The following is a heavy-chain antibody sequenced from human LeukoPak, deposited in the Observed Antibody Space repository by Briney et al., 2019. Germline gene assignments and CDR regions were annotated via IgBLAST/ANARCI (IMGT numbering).Heavy chain of an antibody. CDR2: ISGSGGST. CDR3: AKGRGIVVVTGPDY. V-gene: IGHV3-23*01. Sequence: PGGSLRLSCAASGFSFSTYWMHWVRQAPGKGLEWVSGISGSGGSTYYADSVKGRFTISRDNSKNTLYLQMNSLRAEDTAVYYCAKGRGIVVVTGPDYWGQGTLVTVSS. D-gene: IGHD2-21*02. J-gene: IGHJ4*02. CDR1: GFSFSTYW.